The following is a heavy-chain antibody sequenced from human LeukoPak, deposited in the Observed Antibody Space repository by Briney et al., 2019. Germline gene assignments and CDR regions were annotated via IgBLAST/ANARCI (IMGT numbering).Heavy chain of an antibody. CDR3: AKLAGSFVY. V-gene: IGHV3-30*18. Sequence: PGRSLRLSCAASGFTFSSYGMHWVRQAPGKGLEWVAVISYDGSNKYYADSVKGRFTISRDNSKNTLYLQMNSLRAEDTAVYYCAKLAGSFVYWGQGTLVTVSS. J-gene: IGHJ4*02. CDR2: ISYDGSNK. CDR1: GFTFSSYG. D-gene: IGHD3-10*01.